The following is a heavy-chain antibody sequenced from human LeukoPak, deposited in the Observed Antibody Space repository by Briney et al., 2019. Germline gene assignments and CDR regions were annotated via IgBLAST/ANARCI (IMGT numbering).Heavy chain of an antibody. D-gene: IGHD1-1*01. CDR3: TTLYNPDY. CDR2: IRSKSQGGTA. V-gene: IGHV3-15*01. J-gene: IGHJ4*02. Sequence: GGSLRLSCAASGFTFSNAWMSWVRRAPGKGLEWVGRIRSKSQGGTADYAAPVKGRFTISRDDSQNTLYLQMNSLQTKDTAVYYCTTLYNPDYWGQGTLVIVSS. CDR1: GFTFSNAW.